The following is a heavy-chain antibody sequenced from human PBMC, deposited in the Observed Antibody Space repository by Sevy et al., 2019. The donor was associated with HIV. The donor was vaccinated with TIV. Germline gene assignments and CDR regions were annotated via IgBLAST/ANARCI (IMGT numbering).Heavy chain of an antibody. D-gene: IGHD2-15*01. CDR2: MNPNSGNT. Sequence: ASVKVSCKASGYTFTSYDINWVRQATGQGLEWMGWMNPNSGNTGYAQKFQGRVTMTSNTSISTAYMELRSLRSEDTAVYYCARASGPLGYCSGGSCSANWFDPWGQGTLVTVSS. J-gene: IGHJ5*02. CDR3: ARASGPLGYCSGGSCSANWFDP. V-gene: IGHV1-8*01. CDR1: GYTFTSYD.